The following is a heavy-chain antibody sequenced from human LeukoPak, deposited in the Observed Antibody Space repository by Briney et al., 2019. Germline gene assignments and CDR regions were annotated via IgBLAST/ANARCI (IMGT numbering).Heavy chain of an antibody. CDR1: GYTFINYG. Sequence: SVKVSCKASGYTFINYGINWVRQAPGQGLEWMGGIIPIFGTANYAQKFQGRVTITADESTSTAYMELSSLRSEDTAVYYCAGGWYFYYYGMDVWGQGTTVTVSS. V-gene: IGHV1-69*13. CDR2: IIPIFGTA. CDR3: AGGWYFYYYGMDV. J-gene: IGHJ6*02. D-gene: IGHD6-19*01.